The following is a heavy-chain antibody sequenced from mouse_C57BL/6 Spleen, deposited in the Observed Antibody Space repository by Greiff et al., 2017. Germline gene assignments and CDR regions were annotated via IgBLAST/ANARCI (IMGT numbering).Heavy chain of an antibody. CDR2: INPSTGGT. V-gene: IGHV1-42*01. D-gene: IGHD4-1*01. Sequence: VQLQQSGPELVKPGASVKISCKASGYSFTGYYMNWVKQSPEKSLEWIGGINPSTGGTTYNQKFKAKATLTVDKSSSTAYMQLKSLTSEDSAVYYCARSAGTRDWGQGTLVTVSA. CDR3: ARSAGTRD. CDR1: GYSFTGYY. J-gene: IGHJ3*01.